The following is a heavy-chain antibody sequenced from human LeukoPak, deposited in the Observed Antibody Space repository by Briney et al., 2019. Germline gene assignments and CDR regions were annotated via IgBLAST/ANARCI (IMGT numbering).Heavy chain of an antibody. J-gene: IGHJ5*02. V-gene: IGHV1-2*02. CDR2: INPNSGGT. Sequence: ASVKVSCKASGYTFTGYYMHWVRQAPGQGLEWMGWINPNSGGTNYAQKFQGRVTMTRDTSISTAYMELSRLRSDDTAVYYCARDGPYATNWFDPWGQGTLVTVSS. CDR3: ARDGPYATNWFDP. D-gene: IGHD2-2*01. CDR1: GYTFTGYY.